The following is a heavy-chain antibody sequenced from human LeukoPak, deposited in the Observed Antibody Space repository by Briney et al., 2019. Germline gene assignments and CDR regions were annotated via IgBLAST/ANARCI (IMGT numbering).Heavy chain of an antibody. D-gene: IGHD1-14*01. Sequence: PGGSLRLSCAASGFTFSSYSMNWVRQAPGKGLEWVSSISSSSSYIYYADSVKGRFTISRDNAKDSLYLQMNSLRAEDTAVYYCASGILADAFDIWGQGTMVTVSS. V-gene: IGHV3-21*01. CDR3: ASGILADAFDI. J-gene: IGHJ3*02. CDR2: ISSSSSYI. CDR1: GFTFSSYS.